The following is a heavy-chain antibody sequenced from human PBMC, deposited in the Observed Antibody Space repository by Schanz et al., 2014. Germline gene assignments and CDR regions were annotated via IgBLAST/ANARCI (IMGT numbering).Heavy chain of an antibody. D-gene: IGHD3-10*01. CDR1: GFTFSSYG. Sequence: VQLLESGGGLVQPGGSLRLSCAASGFTFSSYGMHWVRQAPGKGLEWVAVIWYDGSNKYYADSVKGRFTISRDNSKNTLFLQMNSLRAEDTAVYYCAKQHIVRGVIYLNWFDSWGQGTLVTVSS. J-gene: IGHJ5*01. CDR3: AKQHIVRGVIYLNWFDS. V-gene: IGHV3-30*02. CDR2: IWYDGSNK.